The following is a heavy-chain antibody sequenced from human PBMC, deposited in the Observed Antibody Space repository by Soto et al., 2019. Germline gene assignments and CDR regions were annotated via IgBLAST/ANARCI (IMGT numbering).Heavy chain of an antibody. CDR1: GITFSRCL. CDR3: ARDPLSYGDYAQTYWYFDL. CDR2: ISQDGTDT. D-gene: IGHD4-17*01. J-gene: IGHJ2*01. V-gene: IGHV3-7*01. Sequence: GGSLRLSCGASGITFSRCLMSWVRQATGKGLEWVASISQDGTDTDYVDSVKGRFAIPRDNPKNSLYLQMNSLRADDTAVYYCARDPLSYGDYAQTYWYFDLWGRGTRVTVSS.